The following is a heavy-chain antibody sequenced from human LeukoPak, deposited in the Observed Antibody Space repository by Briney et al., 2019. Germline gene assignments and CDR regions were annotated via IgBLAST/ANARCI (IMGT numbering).Heavy chain of an antibody. V-gene: IGHV3-23*01. D-gene: IGHD2-2*02. Sequence: PGGSLRLSCAASGFTFSSYAMSWVRQAPGKGLEWVSAISGSGGSTYYADSVKGRFTISRDSSKNTLYLQMNSLRAEDTAVYYCAGYNCGSTRCYTGGFDYWGQGTLVTVSS. CDR2: ISGSGGST. J-gene: IGHJ4*02. CDR3: AGYNCGSTRCYTGGFDY. CDR1: GFTFSSYA.